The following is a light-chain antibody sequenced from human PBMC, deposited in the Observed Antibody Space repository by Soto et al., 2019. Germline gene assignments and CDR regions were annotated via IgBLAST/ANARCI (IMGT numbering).Light chain of an antibody. Sequence: EIVLTQSPATLSLSPGERATLSCRASQSVSRFFAWYQQKPGQPPRLLIYDASNRARGIPARFSGSGSGTDFTLTISSLEPEDFAVYYCQQRSKWPLTFGQGTKLEIK. J-gene: IGKJ1*01. CDR1: QSVSRF. CDR2: DAS. V-gene: IGKV3-11*01. CDR3: QQRSKWPLT.